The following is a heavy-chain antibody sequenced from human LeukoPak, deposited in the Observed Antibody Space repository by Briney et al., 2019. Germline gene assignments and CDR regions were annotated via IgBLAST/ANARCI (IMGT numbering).Heavy chain of an antibody. D-gene: IGHD6-13*01. CDR3: ASSWISAAAGRSAFDY. V-gene: IGHV3-30-3*01. J-gene: IGHJ4*02. CDR1: GFTFSSYA. CDR2: ISYDGSNK. Sequence: GGSLRLSCAASGFTFSSYAMHWVRQAPGKGLEGVAVISYDGSNKYYADSVKGRFTISRDNSKNTLYLQMNSLRAEDTAVYYCASSWISAAAGRSAFDYWGQGTLVTVSS.